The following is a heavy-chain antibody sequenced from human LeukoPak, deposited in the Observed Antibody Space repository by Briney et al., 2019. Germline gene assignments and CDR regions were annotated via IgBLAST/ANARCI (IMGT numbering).Heavy chain of an antibody. CDR3: ASPGYSSGWYSGGKYYFDY. Sequence: SETLSLTCAVYGGSFSGYYWSWIRQPPGKGLEWIGEINHSGSTYYNPSLKSRVTISVDTSKNQFSLKLSSVTAADTAVYYCASPGYSSGWYSGGKYYFDYWGQGTLVTVSS. J-gene: IGHJ4*02. CDR1: GGSFSGYY. V-gene: IGHV4-34*01. CDR2: INHSGST. D-gene: IGHD6-19*01.